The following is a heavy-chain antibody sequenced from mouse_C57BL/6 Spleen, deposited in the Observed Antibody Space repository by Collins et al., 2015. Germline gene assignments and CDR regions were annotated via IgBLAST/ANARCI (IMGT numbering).Heavy chain of an antibody. Sequence: QVQLQQPGAELVRPGSSVKLSCKASGYTFTSYWMDWVKQRPGQGLEWIGNIYPSDSETHYNQKFKDKATLTVDKSSSTAYMQLSSLTSEDSAVYYCASFYYGNLNYFDYWGQGTTLTVSS. CDR3: ASFYYGNLNYFDY. CDR2: IYPSDSET. CDR1: GYTFTSYW. J-gene: IGHJ2*01. V-gene: IGHV1-61*01. D-gene: IGHD2-1*01.